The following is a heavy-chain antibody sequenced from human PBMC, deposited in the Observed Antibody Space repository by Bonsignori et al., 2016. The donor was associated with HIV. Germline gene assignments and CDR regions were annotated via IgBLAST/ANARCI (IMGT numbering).Heavy chain of an antibody. CDR2: VISGGAT. J-gene: IGHJ4*02. Sequence: VRQAPGKGLEWVGRVISGGATEYAAPVKGRFIISRDDSKNMVYLQMNSLKTEDTAVYYCAADVVEPLAQIDHWGQGTPVTVSS. CDR3: AADVVEPLAQIDH. D-gene: IGHD1-14*01. V-gene: IGHV3-15*01.